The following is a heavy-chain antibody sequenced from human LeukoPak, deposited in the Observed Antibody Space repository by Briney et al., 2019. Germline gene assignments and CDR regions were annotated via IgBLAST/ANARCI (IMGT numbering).Heavy chain of an antibody. CDR2: ISYDGSNK. Sequence: PGRSLRLSCAASGFTFSSYGMHWVRQAPGKGLEWVAVISYDGSNKYYADSVKGRFTISRDNAKNSLYLQMNSLRDEDTAVYYCAREGDSSSWYQRWDYYYGMDVWGQGTTVTVSS. J-gene: IGHJ6*02. CDR3: AREGDSSSWYQRWDYYYGMDV. V-gene: IGHV3-30*03. CDR1: GFTFSSYG. D-gene: IGHD6-13*01.